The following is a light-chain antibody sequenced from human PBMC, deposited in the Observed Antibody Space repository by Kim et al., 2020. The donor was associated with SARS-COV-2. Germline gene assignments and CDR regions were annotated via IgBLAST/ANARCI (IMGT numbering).Light chain of an antibody. CDR2: GNS. Sequence: GQMVTISCAGSSSNTGAGYDVHWYQQLPGTAPKLLIDGNSNRPSGVPDRFSGSKSGTSASLAITGLQAEDEADYYCQSYDSSLSVVFGGGTKLTVL. V-gene: IGLV1-40*01. CDR1: SSNTGAGYD. CDR3: QSYDSSLSVV. J-gene: IGLJ2*01.